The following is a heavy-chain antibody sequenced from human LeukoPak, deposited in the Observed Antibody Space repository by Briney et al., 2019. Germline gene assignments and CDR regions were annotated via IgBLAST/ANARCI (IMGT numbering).Heavy chain of an antibody. CDR1: GGSFSGYY. D-gene: IGHD5-12*01. CDR2: INHSGST. Sequence: SETLSLTCAVYGGSFSGYYWSWIRQPPGKGLEWIGEINHSGSTNYNPSLKSRVTISVDTSKNQLSLKLSSVTAADTAVYYCARGYSGYDLRVLYYYYMDVWGKGTTVTVSS. V-gene: IGHV4-34*01. J-gene: IGHJ6*03. CDR3: ARGYSGYDLRVLYYYYMDV.